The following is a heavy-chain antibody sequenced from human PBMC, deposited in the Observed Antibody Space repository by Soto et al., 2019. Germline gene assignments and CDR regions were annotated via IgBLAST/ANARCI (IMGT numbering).Heavy chain of an antibody. CDR3: ATWRGGYTYGLDH. CDR2: ILNDGTTT. CDR1: GFTFSSYA. D-gene: IGHD5-18*01. Sequence: GGSLRLSCAASGFTFSSYAMNWVRQAPGKGLMWISRILNDGTTTNYADSVKGRFTVSRDNAKKTMSLQMNNLRAEDTAVYYCATWRGGYTYGLDHWGQGTPVTVSS. J-gene: IGHJ4*02. V-gene: IGHV3-74*01.